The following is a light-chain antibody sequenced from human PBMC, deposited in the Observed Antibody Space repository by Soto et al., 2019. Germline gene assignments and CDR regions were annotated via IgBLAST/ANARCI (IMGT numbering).Light chain of an antibody. CDR1: QSVSSK. V-gene: IGKV3-15*01. CDR2: GAS. CDR3: QQYNNWPPIT. Sequence: EIVMTQSPATLSVSPGARDPLSCRASQSVSSKLAWYQQKPGQAPRLLIYGASTRATGIPARFSGSGSGTEFTLTISSLQSEDFAVYYCQQYNNWPPITFGQGTRLENK. J-gene: IGKJ5*01.